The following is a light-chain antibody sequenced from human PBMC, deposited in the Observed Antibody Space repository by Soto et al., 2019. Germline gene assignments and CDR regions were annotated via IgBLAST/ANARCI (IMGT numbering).Light chain of an antibody. CDR1: SGDVGRYNY. V-gene: IGLV2-8*01. J-gene: IGLJ3*02. CDR2: EVT. CDR3: SSYGYAGSGYLV. Sequence: QSALTQPPSASGSPGQSVTISCTGTSGDVGRYNYVSWYQHHPGKVPKLMIYEVTERPSGVPHRFSGSKSGNTASLTVSGLQAEDEADYYCSSYGYAGSGYLVSGGGTKVTVL.